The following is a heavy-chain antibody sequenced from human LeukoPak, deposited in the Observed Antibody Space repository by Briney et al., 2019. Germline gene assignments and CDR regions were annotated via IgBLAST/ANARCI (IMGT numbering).Heavy chain of an antibody. CDR3: SRDLLYHPKLDYFDY. V-gene: IGHV3-11*01. D-gene: IGHD2/OR15-2a*01. Sequence: LSLTCTVSGGSISSYYWSWIRQAPGKGLEWVSSISSGGSTIYYADSVKGRFTISRDNAKNSLYLQMNSLRVEDTAMYYCSRDLLYHPKLDYFDYWGQGTLVTVSS. CDR2: ISSGGSTI. CDR1: GGSISSYY. J-gene: IGHJ4*02.